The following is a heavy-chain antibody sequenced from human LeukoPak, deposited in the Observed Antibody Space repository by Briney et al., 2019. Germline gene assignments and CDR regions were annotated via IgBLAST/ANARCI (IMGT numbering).Heavy chain of an antibody. D-gene: IGHD1-14*01. CDR2: IYYSGST. CDR3: ARDRRSRNSDASDI. V-gene: IGHV4-39*07. Sequence: PSETLSLTCTVSGGSISSSSYYWGWIRQPPGKGLEWIGSIYYSGSTYYNPSLKSRVTISVDTSKNQISLKLSSVTAADTAVYYCARDRRSRNSDASDIWGQGTMVTVSS. CDR1: GGSISSSSYY. J-gene: IGHJ3*02.